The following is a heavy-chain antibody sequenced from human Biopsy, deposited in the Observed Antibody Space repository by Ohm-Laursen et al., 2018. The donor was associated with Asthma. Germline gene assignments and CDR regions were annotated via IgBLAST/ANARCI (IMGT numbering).Heavy chain of an antibody. CDR3: ARVVGGYCSSTSCYGGYYYGMDV. V-gene: IGHV4-34*01. D-gene: IGHD2-2*01. Sequence: TLSLTCAVYGGSFSGYYWSWIRQPPGKGLEWIGEINHSGSTNYNPSPKSRVTISVDTSKNQFSLKLSSVTAADTAVYYCARVVGGYCSSTSCYGGYYYGMDVWGQGTTVTVSS. CDR1: GGSFSGYY. J-gene: IGHJ6*02. CDR2: INHSGST.